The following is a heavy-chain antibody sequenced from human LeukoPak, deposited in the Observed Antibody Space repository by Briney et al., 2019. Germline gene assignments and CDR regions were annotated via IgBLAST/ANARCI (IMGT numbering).Heavy chain of an antibody. D-gene: IGHD5-24*01. CDR1: GFYVNDNH. Sequence: PGGSLRLSCAVSGFYVNDNHMYWVRQGPGKGLEWVAIIYSDGKTYYADSVRGRFTISRDNSENTLSLQMNSLRAEDTAVYYCARLRSAQNRDVGVLGYWGQGTLVTVSS. CDR2: IYSDGKT. J-gene: IGHJ4*02. V-gene: IGHV3-53*01. CDR3: ARLRSAQNRDVGVLGY.